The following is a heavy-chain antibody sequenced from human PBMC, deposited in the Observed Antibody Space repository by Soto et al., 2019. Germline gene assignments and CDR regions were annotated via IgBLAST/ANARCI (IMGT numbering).Heavy chain of an antibody. Sequence: SETLSLTCSVSGVSITSGGFHWSWIRQYPGKGLECIGYIHYSGTTHYSPSLKGRMSISVDTPKSQFSLRLASVTAADTAVYFCARVEVRRGSYFQGMDVWGQGITVTVSS. CDR3: ARVEVRRGSYFQGMDV. J-gene: IGHJ6*02. CDR1: GVSITSGGFH. V-gene: IGHV4-31*03. D-gene: IGHD1-26*01. CDR2: IHYSGTT.